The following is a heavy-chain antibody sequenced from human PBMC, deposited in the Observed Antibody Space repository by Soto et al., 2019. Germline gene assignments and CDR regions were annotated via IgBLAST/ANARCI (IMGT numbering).Heavy chain of an antibody. CDR2: IYYSGST. D-gene: IGHD3-10*01. Sequence: PSETLSLTCTVSGGSISSYYWSWIRQPPGKGLEWIGYIYYSGSTNYNPSLKSRVTISVDTSKNQFSLKLSSVTAADTAVYYCARGVLLWFGELSPYRSYYFDYWGQGTLVTVSS. CDR3: ARGVLLWFGELSPYRSYYFDY. V-gene: IGHV4-59*01. CDR1: GGSISSYY. J-gene: IGHJ4*02.